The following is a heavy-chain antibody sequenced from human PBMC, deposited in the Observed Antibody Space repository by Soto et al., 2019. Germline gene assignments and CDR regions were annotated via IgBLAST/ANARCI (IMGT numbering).Heavy chain of an antibody. CDR3: AKVMAWTGWFFDS. V-gene: IGHV3-23*01. Sequence: GGSLRLSCAASGFTFSNYAMSWVRQAPGKGLEWVSGITVGGATTYYADSVKGRFTISRDNSENTLYLEMNSLGAEDTAVYYCAKVMAWTGWFFDSWGQGTLVTVSS. D-gene: IGHD2-15*01. CDR1: GFTFSNYA. J-gene: IGHJ4*02. CDR2: ITVGGATT.